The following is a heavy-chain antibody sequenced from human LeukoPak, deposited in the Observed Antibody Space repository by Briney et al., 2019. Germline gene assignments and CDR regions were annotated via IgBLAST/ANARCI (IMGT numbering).Heavy chain of an antibody. J-gene: IGHJ4*02. Sequence: PGGSLRLSCAASGSTFSSSAMSWVRQAPGKGLEWISAISSSGGGTYYADSVKGRFTISRDNSKNTLFLQMSSLRAEDTAMYYCAKHLGYCSDGNCYFTYWGQGTLVTVSS. CDR2: ISSSGGGT. CDR1: GSTFSSSA. D-gene: IGHD2-15*01. CDR3: AKHLGYCSDGNCYFTY. V-gene: IGHV3-23*01.